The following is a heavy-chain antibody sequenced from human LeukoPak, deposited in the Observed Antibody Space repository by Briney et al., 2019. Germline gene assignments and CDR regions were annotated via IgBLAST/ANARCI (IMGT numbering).Heavy chain of an antibody. Sequence: ASVKVSCKVSGYTLTELSMHWVRQAPGKGLEWMGGFDPEDGETIYAQKFQGRVTMTEDTSTDTAYMELSRLRSEDTAVYYCATSGGHTTYYYDSSGYRPFDYWGQGTLVTVSS. V-gene: IGHV1-24*01. CDR3: ATSGGHTTYYYDSSGYRPFDY. CDR2: FDPEDGET. J-gene: IGHJ4*02. D-gene: IGHD3-22*01. CDR1: GYTLTELS.